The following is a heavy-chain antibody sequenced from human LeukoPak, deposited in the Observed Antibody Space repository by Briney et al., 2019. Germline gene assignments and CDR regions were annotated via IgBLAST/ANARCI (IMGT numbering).Heavy chain of an antibody. D-gene: IGHD1-26*01. CDR1: GFIFSSYW. CDR3: ARSWLIVGATPPTDV. CDR2: IHYDESEK. V-gene: IGHV3-7*01. J-gene: IGHJ6*02. Sequence: GGSLRLSCAASGFIFSSYWMTWVRQAPVKGLAWVASIHYDESEKYYVDSVKGRFTISRDNAKNSVYLQMNSLRAEDTAVYFCARSWLIVGATPPTDVWGQGTTVLVSS.